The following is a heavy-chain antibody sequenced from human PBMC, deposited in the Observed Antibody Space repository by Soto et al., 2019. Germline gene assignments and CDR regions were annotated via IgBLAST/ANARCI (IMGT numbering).Heavy chain of an antibody. V-gene: IGHV3-33*01. D-gene: IGHD5-12*01. CDR2: IWYDGSNK. CDR1: GFTFSSYG. CDR3: ARDFHSGYDLGNWFDP. J-gene: IGHJ5*02. Sequence: GGSLRLSCAASGFTFSSYGMHWVRQAPGKGLEWVAVIWYDGSNKYYADSVKGRFTISRDNSKNTLYLQMNSLRAEDTAVYYCARDFHSGYDLGNWFDPWGQGTLVTVSS.